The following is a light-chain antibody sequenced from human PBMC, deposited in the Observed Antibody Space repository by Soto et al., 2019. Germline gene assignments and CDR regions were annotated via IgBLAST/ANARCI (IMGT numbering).Light chain of an antibody. CDR3: SSSTSSSTLV. CDR1: SSDVGGYNY. J-gene: IGLJ2*01. V-gene: IGLV2-14*01. Sequence: QSALTQPASVSGSPGQSITISCTGTSSDVGGYNYVSWYQQHPGKAPTLMIYDVSNRPSGVSNRFSGSKSGNTASLTISGLQAEDEADYYCSSSTSSSTLVFGGGTKVTVL. CDR2: DVS.